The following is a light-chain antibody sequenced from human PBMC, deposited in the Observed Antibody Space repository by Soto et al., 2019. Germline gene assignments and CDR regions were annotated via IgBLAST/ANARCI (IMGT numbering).Light chain of an antibody. CDR3: QQYNSYSPT. CDR1: QSISTW. V-gene: IGKV1-5*03. J-gene: IGKJ1*01. Sequence: DIQMTQSPSTLSASVGDRVTINCRASQSISTWLAWYQQEPGKAPKLLIHKASSLQSGVPSRFSGSGSGTDFTLTISSLHPDDFATYYCQQYNSYSPTFGQGTKVDIK. CDR2: KAS.